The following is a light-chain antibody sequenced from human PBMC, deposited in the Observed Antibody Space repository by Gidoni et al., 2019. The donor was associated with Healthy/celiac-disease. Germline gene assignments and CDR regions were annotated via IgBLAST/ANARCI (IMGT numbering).Light chain of an antibody. CDR1: QSVSSN. CDR3: QQYNNWPPGT. J-gene: IGKJ4*01. Sequence: DIVITQSPATLSVSPGDRATLSCRASQSVSSNLAWYQQKPGQAPRLLIYGAATRATGIPARFSGSGYGTEFTLTISSLQSEDFAVYYCQQYNNWPPGTFGGGTKVEIK. V-gene: IGKV3-15*01. CDR2: GAA.